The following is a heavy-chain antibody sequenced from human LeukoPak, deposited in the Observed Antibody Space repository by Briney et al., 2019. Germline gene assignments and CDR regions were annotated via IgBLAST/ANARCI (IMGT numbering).Heavy chain of an antibody. Sequence: GGSLRLSCTASGFTFDNYALHWARQTPAKGLEWVAVISNDGNKKFYTDSVKGRFIISRDNSKNTLSLQMSSLRLEDAAVYYCARWRGEYYYDSRGYRGAIDYWGQGTLVTVSS. J-gene: IGHJ4*02. CDR2: ISNDGNKK. V-gene: IGHV3-30-3*01. D-gene: IGHD3-22*01. CDR1: GFTFDNYA. CDR3: ARWRGEYYYDSRGYRGAIDY.